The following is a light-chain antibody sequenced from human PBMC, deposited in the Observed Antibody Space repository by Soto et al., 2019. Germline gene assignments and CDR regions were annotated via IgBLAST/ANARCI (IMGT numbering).Light chain of an antibody. CDR3: QSYDSSLSYWV. Sequence: QSVLTQPPSVSGAPGQRVTISCTGSSSNIGAGYDVHWYQQLPGTAPKLLVSGNTNRPSGVPGRFSGSKSGTSASLAITGLQAEDEADYYCQSYDSSLSYWVFGGGTKLTLL. V-gene: IGLV1-40*01. J-gene: IGLJ3*02. CDR2: GNT. CDR1: SSNIGAGYD.